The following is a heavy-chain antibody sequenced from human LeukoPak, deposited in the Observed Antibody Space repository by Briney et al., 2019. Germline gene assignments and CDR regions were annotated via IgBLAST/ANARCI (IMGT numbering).Heavy chain of an antibody. CDR1: GFTFSNYA. CDR2: ITGSGDST. Sequence: GGSLRLSCAASGFTFSNYAMSWVRQAPGRGLEWVSAITGSGDSTYYADSVKGRFTISRDNSRSTLYLQMNSLRAEDTALYYCAEAHCGSSSRSRVDYWGQGTLVTVSS. J-gene: IGHJ4*02. D-gene: IGHD2-2*01. V-gene: IGHV3-23*01. CDR3: AEAHCGSSSRSRVDY.